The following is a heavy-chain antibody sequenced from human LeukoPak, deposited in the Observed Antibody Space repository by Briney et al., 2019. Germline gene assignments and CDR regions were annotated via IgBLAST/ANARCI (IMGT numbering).Heavy chain of an antibody. CDR1: GGSISSSSYY. V-gene: IGHV4-39*01. CDR3: ARRFQGHVRFWYFDL. D-gene: IGHD3-3*01. J-gene: IGHJ2*01. Sequence: SETLSLTCTVSGGSISSSSYYWGWIRQPPGKGLEWIGSIYYSGSTYYNPSLKSRVTISVDTSKNQFSLKLSSVTAADTAVYYCARRFQGHVRFWYFDLWGRGTLVTVSS. CDR2: IYYSGST.